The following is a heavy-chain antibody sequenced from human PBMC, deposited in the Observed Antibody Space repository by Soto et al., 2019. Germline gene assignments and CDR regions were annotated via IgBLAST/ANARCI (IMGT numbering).Heavy chain of an antibody. CDR1: GASISAYA. CDR3: ARGPYSSGWYVVDY. D-gene: IGHD6-19*01. V-gene: IGHV4-4*07. Sequence: SETLSLTCTVSGASISAYAWSWIRQPAGKGLEWIGRLYSSGNTNYNPSFKSRLTMSADTSKNQFSLKLSSVTAADTAVYYCARGPYSSGWYVVDYWGQGTLVTVSS. J-gene: IGHJ4*02. CDR2: LYSSGNT.